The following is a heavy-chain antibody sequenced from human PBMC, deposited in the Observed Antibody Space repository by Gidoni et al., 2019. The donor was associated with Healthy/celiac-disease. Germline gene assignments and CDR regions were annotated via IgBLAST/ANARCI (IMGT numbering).Heavy chain of an antibody. CDR1: GFTVSSNY. CDR3: ARGGAARRIAPLDY. V-gene: IGHV3-53*01. CDR2: IYSGGST. J-gene: IGHJ4*02. D-gene: IGHD6-6*01. Sequence: EVQLVESGGGLIQPGGSLRLSCAASGFTVSSNYMSWDRQAPGKGLEWVSVIYSGGSTYYADSVKGRFTISRDNSKNTLYLQMNSLRAEDTAVYYCARGGAARRIAPLDYWGQGTLVTVSS.